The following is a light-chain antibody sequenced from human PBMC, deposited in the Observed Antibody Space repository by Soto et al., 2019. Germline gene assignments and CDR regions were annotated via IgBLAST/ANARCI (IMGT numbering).Light chain of an antibody. J-gene: IGLJ3*02. CDR3: ATWDDTLSGPV. Sequence: SVLTQPPSASGTPGQRVTISCSGTNSYIGSNYVHWYQKVSGKAPHLLIYTNDPRPSGVPDRLSGSRSGASASLAISGLRPEEEADYYCATWDDTLSGPVFGGGTKLTVL. CDR2: TND. V-gene: IGLV1-47*01. CDR1: NSYIGSNY.